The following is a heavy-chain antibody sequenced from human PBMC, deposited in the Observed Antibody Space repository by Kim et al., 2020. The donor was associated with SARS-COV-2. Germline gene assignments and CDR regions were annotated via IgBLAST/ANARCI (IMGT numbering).Heavy chain of an antibody. Sequence: DSLKGQFTIYRDNTKNALYMQMNSLRADDTAVYDCAKDQDIVATTNFDYWGQGTLVTVSS. V-gene: IGHV3-23*01. J-gene: IGHJ4*02. CDR3: AKDQDIVATTNFDY. D-gene: IGHD5-12*01.